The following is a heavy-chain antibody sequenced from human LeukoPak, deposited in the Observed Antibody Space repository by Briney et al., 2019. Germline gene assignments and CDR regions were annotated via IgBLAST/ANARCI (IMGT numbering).Heavy chain of an antibody. CDR2: IGTAGDT. CDR3: ARTIYGSGTYYNYYYYYMDV. V-gene: IGHV3-13*03. J-gene: IGHJ6*03. D-gene: IGHD3-10*01. CDR1: GFTFSSYD. Sequence: GGSLRLSCAACGFTFSSYDMHWVRQATGKGLEWVSAIGTAGDTYYPGSVKGQFTISRENAKNSPHLQMNSLRAVDTAIYYCARTIYGSGTYYNYYYYYMDVWGKGTTVTVSS.